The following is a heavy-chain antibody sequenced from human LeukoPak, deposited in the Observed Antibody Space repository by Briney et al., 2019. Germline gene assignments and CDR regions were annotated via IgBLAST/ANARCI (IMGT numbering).Heavy chain of an antibody. CDR2: IDGTSRNI. Sequence: PGRSLRLSCAASGFTFSSNAMHWVRQAPGKGLEWVSSIDGTSRNIYYADSVKGRFTISRDNAKNSVYLQMNSLRAEDTAVYYCARDDPSMIAALHYWGQGTLVTVSS. V-gene: IGHV3-21*01. D-gene: IGHD6-6*01. CDR1: GFTFSSNA. J-gene: IGHJ4*02. CDR3: ARDDPSMIAALHY.